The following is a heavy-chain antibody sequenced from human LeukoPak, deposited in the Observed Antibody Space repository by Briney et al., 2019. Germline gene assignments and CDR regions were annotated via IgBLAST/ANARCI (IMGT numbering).Heavy chain of an antibody. CDR2: ISVGGLYT. CDR1: GFTFATHG. J-gene: IGHJ4*02. D-gene: IGHD5-24*01. CDR3: VKEGSHSDGGHSPTFDS. V-gene: IGHV3-23*01. Sequence: GGSLRLSCAASGFTFATHGMSWVRQVPGKGLEWVSAISVGGLYTYYADSVRGRFTISRDNSKSALYLLMNSLRSEDTAMYHCVKEGSHSDGGHSPTFDSWGLGTLVTVSS.